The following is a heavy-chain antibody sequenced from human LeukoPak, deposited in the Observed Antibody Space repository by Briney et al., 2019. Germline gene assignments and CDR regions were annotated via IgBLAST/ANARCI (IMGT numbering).Heavy chain of an antibody. CDR1: GFTFEHYW. CDR2: IKGDGSKR. Sequence: GGSLRLSCAASGFTFEHYWMRWVRQAPGKGLEWVATIKGDGSKRDYVDSVRGRFTISRDNAKNTLFLQMNSLRAEDSAVYYCARAGAVATRIKWFDPWGQGTLVTVSS. D-gene: IGHD1-26*01. CDR3: ARAGAVATRIKWFDP. J-gene: IGHJ5*02. V-gene: IGHV3-7*01.